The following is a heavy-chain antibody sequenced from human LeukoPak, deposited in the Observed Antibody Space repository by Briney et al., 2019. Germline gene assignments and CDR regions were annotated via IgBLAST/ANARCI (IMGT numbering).Heavy chain of an antibody. CDR3: AREAGSSGSAGYFDY. CDR2: ISADGSIE. Sequence: GGSLRLSCAVSGFSFGSSHMHWVRQAPGKGLEWVAVISADGSIESYGDSVKGRFTISRDNSKNTLCLQINTLRAEDTAVYYCAREAGSSGSAGYFDYWGQGTLVTVSS. D-gene: IGHD3-22*01. CDR1: GFSFGSSH. V-gene: IGHV3-30*03. J-gene: IGHJ4*02.